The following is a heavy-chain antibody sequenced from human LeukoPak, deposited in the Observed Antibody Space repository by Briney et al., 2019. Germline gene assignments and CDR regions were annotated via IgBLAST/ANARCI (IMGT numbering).Heavy chain of an antibody. V-gene: IGHV4-34*01. CDR1: GGSFSGYY. CDR3: ARELDGSYDY. D-gene: IGHD5-24*01. CDR2: INHSGST. J-gene: IGHJ4*02. Sequence: SETLSLTCAVYGGSFSGYYWSWIRQPPGKGLEWIGEINHSGSTNYNPSLKSRVTISVDTSKNQFSLKPSSVTAADTAVYYCARELDGSYDYWGQGTLVTVSS.